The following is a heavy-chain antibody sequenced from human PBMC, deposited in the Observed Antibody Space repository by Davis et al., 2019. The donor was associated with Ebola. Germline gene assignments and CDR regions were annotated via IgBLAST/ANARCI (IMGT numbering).Heavy chain of an antibody. CDR1: GYTFTSYG. Sequence: AASVKVSCKASGYTFTSYGISWVRQAPGQGLEWMGWISAYNGTTNYAQKLQGRVTITADKSTSTAYMELSSLRSEDTAVYYCARDQVVVVAATGYYYYYGMDVWGQGTTVTVSS. CDR2: ISAYNGTT. V-gene: IGHV1-18*01. J-gene: IGHJ6*02. D-gene: IGHD2-15*01. CDR3: ARDQVVVVAATGYYYYYGMDV.